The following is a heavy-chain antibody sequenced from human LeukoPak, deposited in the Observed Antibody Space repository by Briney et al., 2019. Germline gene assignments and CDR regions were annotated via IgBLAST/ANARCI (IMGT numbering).Heavy chain of an antibody. Sequence: ASVKVSCKASGYTFTSYDINWVRQATGQGLEWMGWMNPNSGNTGYAQKFQGRVTMTRNTSISTAYMELSSLRSEDTAVYYCAREGSGYSYGDNWFDPWGRGTLVTVSS. CDR1: GYTFTSYD. CDR2: MNPNSGNT. J-gene: IGHJ5*02. D-gene: IGHD5-18*01. CDR3: AREGSGYSYGDNWFDP. V-gene: IGHV1-8*01.